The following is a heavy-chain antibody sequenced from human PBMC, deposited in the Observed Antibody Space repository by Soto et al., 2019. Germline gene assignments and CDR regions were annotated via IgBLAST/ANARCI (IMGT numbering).Heavy chain of an antibody. D-gene: IGHD6-19*01. J-gene: IGHJ4*02. CDR1: DGSISSYY. CDR3: ARARTSSAVDFDY. CDR2: IYYTGNT. V-gene: IGHV4-59*01. Sequence: PSETLSLTCTVSDGSISSYYWSWIRQPPGKGLEWSGYIYYTGNTNYNPSLKSRVTISVDTSKNQFSLKLTSLTAADTAVYYCARARTSSAVDFDYWGQGTLVTVSS.